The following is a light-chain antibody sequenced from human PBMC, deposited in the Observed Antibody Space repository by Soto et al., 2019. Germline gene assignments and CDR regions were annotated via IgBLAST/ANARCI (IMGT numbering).Light chain of an antibody. Sequence: QSVLTQPPSVSGAPGQRVTISCTGSSSNIGAGYDVHWYQQLPGTAPKLLIYGNNNRPSGVHDRFSGSKSGTSASLAITGLQAEDEADYYCQSYDSSLSGVVFGGGTKLPVL. V-gene: IGLV1-40*01. CDR3: QSYDSSLSGVV. CDR1: SSNIGAGYD. CDR2: GNN. J-gene: IGLJ2*01.